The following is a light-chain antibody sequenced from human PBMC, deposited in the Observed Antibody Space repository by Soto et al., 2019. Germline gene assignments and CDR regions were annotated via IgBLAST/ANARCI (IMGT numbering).Light chain of an antibody. CDR1: QSVKTN. CDR2: GAS. CDR3: QQYDNWVT. Sequence: VVMTQSPGTLSVSPGESATLSCRASQSVKTNLAWYQQKVGQAPRLLIYGASTRAAGIPARFSASGSGTDLTLTISSLQSEDFSVYYCQQYDNWVTFGPGTKVDFK. J-gene: IGKJ3*01. V-gene: IGKV3-15*01.